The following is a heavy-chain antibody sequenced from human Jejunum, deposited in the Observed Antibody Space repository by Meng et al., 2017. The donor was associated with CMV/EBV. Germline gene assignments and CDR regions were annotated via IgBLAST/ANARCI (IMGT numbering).Heavy chain of an antibody. D-gene: IGHD7-27*01. Sequence: LDWVRPAPSRGLELVGRTFFRFKWYPEYGPSFGSPITFHPDPFKDQFFPPLNSVAPEDTAVYYCARGIRGMNWGHALNYFDSWGQGTLVTVSS. CDR2: TFFRFKWYP. J-gene: IGHJ4*02. CDR3: ARGIRGMNWGHALNYFDS. V-gene: IGHV6-1*01.